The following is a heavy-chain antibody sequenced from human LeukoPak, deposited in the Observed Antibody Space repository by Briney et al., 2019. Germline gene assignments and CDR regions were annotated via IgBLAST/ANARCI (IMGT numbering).Heavy chain of an antibody. CDR1: GFTFDDYA. CDR3: AKATGDGYNYDYFDY. CDR2: ISWNSGSI. V-gene: IGHV3-9*01. D-gene: IGHD5-24*01. Sequence: GRSLRLSCAASGFTFDDYAMHWVRQAPGKGLEWVSGISWNSGSIGYADSVKGRFTISRDNAKNSLYLQMNSLGAEDTALYYCAKATGDGYNYDYFDYWGQGTLVTVSS. J-gene: IGHJ4*02.